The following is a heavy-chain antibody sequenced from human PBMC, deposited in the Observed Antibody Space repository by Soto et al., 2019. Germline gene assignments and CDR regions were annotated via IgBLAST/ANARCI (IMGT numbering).Heavy chain of an antibody. CDR2: ISNGGDT. Sequence: EVQLVESGGGLVQPGGSLRLSCAASGFIVSSNYMSWVRQAPGKGLEWVSVISNGGDTHYADSVKGRFSLSRDISNNTLYLQMSSLSPEDTAVYYCAREPRYCRGGSCAITGDAYDIWGQGTMVTVAS. D-gene: IGHD2-15*01. CDR1: GFIVSSNY. V-gene: IGHV3-66*01. CDR3: AREPRYCRGGSCAITGDAYDI. J-gene: IGHJ3*02.